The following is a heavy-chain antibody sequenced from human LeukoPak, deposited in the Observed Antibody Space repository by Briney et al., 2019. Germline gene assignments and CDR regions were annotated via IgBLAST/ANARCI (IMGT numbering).Heavy chain of an antibody. V-gene: IGHV1-2*02. CDR1: GYTFTGYY. D-gene: IGHD1-26*01. CDR3: ARRYSGNQGAVFDI. Sequence: ASVKVSCKASGYTFTGYYMHWVRQAPGQGLEWMGWINPNSGGTNYAQKFQGRVTMTRDTSISTAYMELSRLRSDDTAVFYCARRYSGNQGAVFDIWGQGTMVTVSS. J-gene: IGHJ3*02. CDR2: INPNSGGT.